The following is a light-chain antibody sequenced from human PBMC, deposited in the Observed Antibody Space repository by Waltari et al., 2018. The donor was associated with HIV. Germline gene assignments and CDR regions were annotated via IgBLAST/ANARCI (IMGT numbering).Light chain of an antibody. CDR3: SSYTSSNTLPYV. J-gene: IGLJ1*01. V-gene: IGLV2-14*03. CDR2: DVI. CDR1: SSDGGGYNY. Sequence: QSALTQPPSVSGSPGQSIPLSFTGTSSDGGGYNYVSWYQQHPGKAPKLMIYDVINRPSGVSNRFSGSKSGNTASLTISGLQAEDEADYYCSSYTSSNTLPYVFGTGTKVTVL.